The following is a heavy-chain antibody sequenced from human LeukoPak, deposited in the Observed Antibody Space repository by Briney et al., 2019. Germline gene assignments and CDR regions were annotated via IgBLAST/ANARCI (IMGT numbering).Heavy chain of an antibody. Sequence: SETLSLTCTVSGGSISSSSYYWGWIRQPPGKGLEWIGSIYYSGSTYYNPSLKSRVTISVDTSKNQFSLKLSSVTAADTAVYYCARANPDDYGDYYYFDYWGQGTLVTVSS. CDR3: ARANPDDYGDYYYFDY. CDR2: IYYSGST. CDR1: GGSISSSSYY. V-gene: IGHV4-39*07. D-gene: IGHD4-17*01. J-gene: IGHJ4*02.